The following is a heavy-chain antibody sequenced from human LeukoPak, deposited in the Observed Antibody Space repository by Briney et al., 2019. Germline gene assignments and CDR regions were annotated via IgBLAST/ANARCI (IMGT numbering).Heavy chain of an antibody. Sequence: QPGGSLRLSCAASGFTFSSYAMSWVRQAPGKGLEWVSAISGSGGSTYYADSVKGRFTISRDNSKNTLYLQMNSLRAEDTAVYYCAKDSTGVYDSSVYYPFDYWGQGTLVTVSS. D-gene: IGHD3-22*01. J-gene: IGHJ4*02. V-gene: IGHV3-23*01. CDR1: GFTFSSYA. CDR3: AKDSTGVYDSSVYYPFDY. CDR2: ISGSGGST.